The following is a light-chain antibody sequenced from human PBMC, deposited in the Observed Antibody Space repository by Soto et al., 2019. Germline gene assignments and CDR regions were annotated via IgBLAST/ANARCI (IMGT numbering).Light chain of an antibody. J-gene: IGKJ4*01. V-gene: IGKV3-20*01. CDR1: QSVSRNY. Sequence: EIVLTQSPGTLSLSPEERASLSCRASQSVSRNYVAWYHYKPGQAPRLLIYDASTRATGIPDRFSGSGSGADFTLTISRLEPEDFAVYFCQQYGRTPLTFGGGSKVEIK. CDR3: QQYGRTPLT. CDR2: DAS.